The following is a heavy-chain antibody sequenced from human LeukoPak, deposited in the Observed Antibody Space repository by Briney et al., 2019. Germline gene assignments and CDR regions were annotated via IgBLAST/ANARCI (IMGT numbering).Heavy chain of an antibody. CDR3: ATKQWLAPPPDS. CDR1: GFTFSNYW. Sequence: GGSLRLSCAASGFTFSNYWMLWVRQAPGKGLESVSRINTDGTVTTYADSVKGRFTVSRDNADNTMFLQMNSVGDEDTAVYYCATKQWLAPPPDSWGQGTPVTVSS. J-gene: IGHJ4*02. CDR2: INTDGTVT. V-gene: IGHV3-74*01. D-gene: IGHD6-19*01.